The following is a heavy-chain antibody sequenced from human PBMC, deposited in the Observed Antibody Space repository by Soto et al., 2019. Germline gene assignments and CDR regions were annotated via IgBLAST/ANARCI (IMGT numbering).Heavy chain of an antibody. CDR2: INPNSGGT. Sequence: ASVKVSCKASGYTFTGYYMHWVRQAPGQGLEWVGWINPNSGGTNYAQKFQGWVTMTRDTSTSTAYMELSSLRSEDTAVYYCARDTMGVVVDPNNWFDPWGQGTLVTVSS. CDR1: GYTFTGYY. D-gene: IGHD3-22*01. V-gene: IGHV1-2*04. CDR3: ARDTMGVVVDPNNWFDP. J-gene: IGHJ5*02.